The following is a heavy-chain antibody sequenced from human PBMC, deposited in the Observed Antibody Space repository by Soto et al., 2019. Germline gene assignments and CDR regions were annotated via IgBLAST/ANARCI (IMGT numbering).Heavy chain of an antibody. D-gene: IGHD2-15*01. CDR3: AREQFSVAATIPDAFDI. Sequence: ASVKVSCKASGYTFTSCGISWVRQAPGQGLEWMGWIGAYNGNTNYAQKLQGRVTMTTDTSTSTAYMELRSLRSDDTAVYYCAREQFSVAATIPDAFDIWGQGTMVTVSS. J-gene: IGHJ3*02. CDR2: IGAYNGNT. V-gene: IGHV1-18*01. CDR1: GYTFTSCG.